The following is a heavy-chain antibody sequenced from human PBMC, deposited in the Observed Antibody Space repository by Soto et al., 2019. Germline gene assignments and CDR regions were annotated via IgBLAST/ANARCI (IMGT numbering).Heavy chain of an antibody. D-gene: IGHD3-10*01. J-gene: IGHJ6*02. Sequence: QVQLVQSGAEVKKPGSSVKVSCKASGGTFRSYAISWVRQAPGQGLEWMGGFIPIFGEANYPKNFQGRVTIAADESASTAYTELSSLRSEDTAGYYCARPRDNCFYNGMEVWCQETTVTVSS. CDR3: ARPRDNCFYNGMEV. V-gene: IGHV1-69*12. CDR2: FIPIFGEA. CDR1: GGTFRSYA.